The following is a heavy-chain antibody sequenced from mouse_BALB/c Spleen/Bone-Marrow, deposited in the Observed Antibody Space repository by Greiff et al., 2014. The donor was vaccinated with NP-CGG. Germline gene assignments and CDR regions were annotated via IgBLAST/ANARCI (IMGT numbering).Heavy chain of an antibody. D-gene: IGHD2-1*01. CDR3: ARNGNYGAWFAY. CDR2: IDPANGNT. J-gene: IGHJ3*01. V-gene: IGHV14-3*02. Sequence: DVKLQESGAELVKPGASVKLSCTASGFNIKDTYMHWVKQRPEQGLGWIGRIDPANGNTKYDPKFQGKATITADTSSNTAYLQLSSLTSEDTAVYYCARNGNYGAWFAYWGQGTLVTVSA. CDR1: GFNIKDTY.